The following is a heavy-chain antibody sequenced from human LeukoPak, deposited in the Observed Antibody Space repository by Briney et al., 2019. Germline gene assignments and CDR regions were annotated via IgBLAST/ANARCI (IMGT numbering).Heavy chain of an antibody. Sequence: GESLKISCKGSGYSFTSYWIGWVRQMPGKGLEWMGIIYPGDSDTRYSPSFQGQVTISADRSISTAYLQWSSLKASDTAMYYCARIREESYYYMDVWGKGTTVTVSS. CDR2: IYPGDSDT. CDR1: GYSFTSYW. CDR3: ARIREESYYYMDV. D-gene: IGHD3-10*01. V-gene: IGHV5-51*01. J-gene: IGHJ6*03.